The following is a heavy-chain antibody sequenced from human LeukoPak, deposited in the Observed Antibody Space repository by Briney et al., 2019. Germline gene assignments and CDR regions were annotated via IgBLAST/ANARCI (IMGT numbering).Heavy chain of an antibody. V-gene: IGHV3-21*06. Sequence: GGSLRLSCVASGFIFSDYSMNWVRQAPGKGLEWVSSISTSSDYIYYGDSLRGRFTISRDNAKNSLYLQMNSLRAEDTAVYYCVRAAKSCSGGSSSSEGYFQHWGQGTLVTVSS. CDR2: ISTSSDYI. CDR3: VRAAKSCSGGSSSSEGYFQH. D-gene: IGHD2-15*01. CDR1: GFIFSDYS. J-gene: IGHJ1*01.